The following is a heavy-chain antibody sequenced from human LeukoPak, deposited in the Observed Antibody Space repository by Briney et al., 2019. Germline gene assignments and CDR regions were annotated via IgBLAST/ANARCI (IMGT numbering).Heavy chain of an antibody. D-gene: IGHD3-10*01. CDR2: INPNSGGT. CDR1: GYTFTGYY. V-gene: IGHV1-2*04. CDR3: ARDDGRGSGRGGDY. Sequence: GASVKVSCKASGYTFTGYYMHWVRQAPGQGLEWMGWINPNSGGTNYAQKFQGWVTMTRDTSISTAYMELSRLRSDDTAAYYCARDDGRGSGRGGDYWGQGTLVTVSS. J-gene: IGHJ4*02.